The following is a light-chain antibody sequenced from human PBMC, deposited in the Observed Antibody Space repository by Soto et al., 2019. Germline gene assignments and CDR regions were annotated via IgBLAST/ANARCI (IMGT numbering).Light chain of an antibody. CDR3: QQYNNWPL. Sequence: EIVMTQSPATLSVSPGERATLSCRASQSVSGNLAWYQQKPGQAPRLLIYGASTRATGIPARFSGSGSGTEFPLTISRLQSEDFAVYYCQQYNNWPLFGQGTKVEIK. CDR2: GAS. J-gene: IGKJ1*01. CDR1: QSVSGN. V-gene: IGKV3-15*01.